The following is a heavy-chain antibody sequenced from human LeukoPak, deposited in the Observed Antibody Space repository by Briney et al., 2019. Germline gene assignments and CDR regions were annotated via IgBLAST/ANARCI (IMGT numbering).Heavy chain of an antibody. CDR1: GFTFSSYG. V-gene: IGHV3-7*01. CDR2: IKQDGTEK. Sequence: PGGTLRLSCAASGFTFSSYGMSWVRQAPGKGLEWVANIKQDGTEKYYVDSVKGRFTISRDNAKNSLNLQMNSLRVEDTAVYYCARVAKYYYGSETYYFFEHWGQGTPVTASS. D-gene: IGHD3-10*01. J-gene: IGHJ4*02. CDR3: ARVAKYYYGSETYYFFEH.